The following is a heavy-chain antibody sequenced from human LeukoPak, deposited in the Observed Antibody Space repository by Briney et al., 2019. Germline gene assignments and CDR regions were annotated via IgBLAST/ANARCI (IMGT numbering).Heavy chain of an antibody. CDR2: ISSRSSTI. J-gene: IGHJ4*02. D-gene: IGHD5-12*01. CDR3: ARDHIAATTSGIC. Sequence: GGSLRLSCAASGFTFSSYSMNWVRQAPGKGLGWISFISSRSSTIHYADSVKGRFTISRDNAKNSLYLQMNSLRAEDTAVYYCARDHIAATTSGICWGQGTLVTVSS. V-gene: IGHV3-48*01. CDR1: GFTFSSYS.